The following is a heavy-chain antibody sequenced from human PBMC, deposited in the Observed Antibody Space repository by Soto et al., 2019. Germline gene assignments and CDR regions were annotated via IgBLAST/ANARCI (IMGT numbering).Heavy chain of an antibody. CDR2: ISAHNGNT. CDR3: ARGRYGDY. J-gene: IGHJ4*02. CDR1: GYAFTTYG. V-gene: IGHV1-18*01. D-gene: IGHD1-1*01. Sequence: ASVKVSCKGSGYAFTTYGITWVRQAPGQGLEWMGWISAHNGNTNYAQKLQGRVTVTRDTSTSTAYMELRSLRSDDTAVYYCARGRYGDYWGQGTLVTVSX.